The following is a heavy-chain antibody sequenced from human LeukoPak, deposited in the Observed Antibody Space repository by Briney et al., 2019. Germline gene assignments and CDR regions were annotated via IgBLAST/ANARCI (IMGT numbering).Heavy chain of an antibody. CDR3: AKREKGATGRFFDY. J-gene: IGHJ4*02. CDR2: ISEGVGNT. Sequence: GGSLRLSFAASGFPFTNYAMTWVRPAPGKGLEWVSGISEGVGNTYYADSVKGRFTISRDHSKNTLYLQMNSLRAEDTALYYCAKREKGATGRFFDYWGQGTLVTVSS. V-gene: IGHV3-23*01. D-gene: IGHD5-12*01. CDR1: GFPFTNYA.